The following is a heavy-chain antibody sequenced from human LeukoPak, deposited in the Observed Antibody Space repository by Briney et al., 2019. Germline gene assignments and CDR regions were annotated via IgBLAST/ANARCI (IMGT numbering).Heavy chain of an antibody. CDR2: IYYSGST. CDR1: GGSISSSSYY. J-gene: IGHJ4*02. D-gene: IGHD5-18*01. CDR3: ARVPDLDTAMDPLDY. V-gene: IGHV4-39*07. Sequence: SETLSLTCTVSGGSISSSSYYWGWIRQPPGKGLEWIGSIYYSGSTYYNPSLKSRVTISVDTSKNQFSLKLSSVTAADTAVYYCARVPDLDTAMDPLDYWGQGTLVTVSS.